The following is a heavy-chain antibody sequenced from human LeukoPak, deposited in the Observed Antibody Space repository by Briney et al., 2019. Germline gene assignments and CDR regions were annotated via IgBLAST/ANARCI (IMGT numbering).Heavy chain of an antibody. J-gene: IGHJ3*02. CDR3: ARVGDSSSSGPDAFDI. CDR1: GFTFSSYW. CDR2: IKQDGSEK. D-gene: IGHD6-6*01. Sequence: PGGSLRLSCAASGFTFSSYWMSWVRQAPGKGLEWVANIKQDGSEKYYVDSVKGRFTISRDNAKNSLYLQMNSLRAEDTAVYCCARVGDSSSSGPDAFDIWGQGTMVTVSS. V-gene: IGHV3-7*01.